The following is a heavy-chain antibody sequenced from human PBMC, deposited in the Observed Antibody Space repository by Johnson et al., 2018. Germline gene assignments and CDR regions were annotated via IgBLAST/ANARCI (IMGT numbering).Heavy chain of an antibody. CDR3: AKDRNVPHPGGMDV. D-gene: IGHD1-14*01. V-gene: IGHV3-30*18. J-gene: IGHJ6*02. Sequence: QVQLVQSGGGVVQPGRSLRLSCAASGFTFSSYGMHWVRQAPGKGLEWVAVISYDGSNKYYADSVKGRFTISRDNSKNTRYLQMNSLRAEDTAVYYCAKDRNVPHPGGMDVCGQGTTVTVSS. CDR2: ISYDGSNK. CDR1: GFTFSSYG.